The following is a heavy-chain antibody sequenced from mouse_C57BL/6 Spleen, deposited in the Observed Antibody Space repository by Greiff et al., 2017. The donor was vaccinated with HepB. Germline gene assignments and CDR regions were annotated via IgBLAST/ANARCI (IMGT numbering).Heavy chain of an antibody. CDR2: ISSGSSTI. D-gene: IGHD3-1*01. CDR3: ARPGSGSCAY. Sequence: DVKLVESGGGLVKPGGSLKLSCAASGFTFSDYGMHWVRQAPEKGLEWVANISSGSSTIYYADKVKGRFTISRDNATNTLFLQMTSLRSEDTAMYYCARPGSGSCAYWGQGTLVTVSA. CDR1: GFTFSDYG. J-gene: IGHJ3*01. V-gene: IGHV5-17*01.